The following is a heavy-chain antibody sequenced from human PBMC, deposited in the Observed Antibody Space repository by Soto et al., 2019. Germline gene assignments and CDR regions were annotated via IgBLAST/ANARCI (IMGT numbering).Heavy chain of an antibody. CDR1: GGSISSSSYY. D-gene: IGHD2-8*02. CDR2: IYYSGST. V-gene: IGHV4-39*01. CDR3: ARQQDYWQSELAEDYYGMDV. Sequence: PSETLSLTCTVSGGSISSSSYYWSWIRQPPGKGLEWIGSIYYSGSTYYNPSLKSRVTISVDTSKNQFSLKLSSVTAADTAVYYCARQQDYWQSELAEDYYGMDVWGQGTTVTVSS. J-gene: IGHJ6*02.